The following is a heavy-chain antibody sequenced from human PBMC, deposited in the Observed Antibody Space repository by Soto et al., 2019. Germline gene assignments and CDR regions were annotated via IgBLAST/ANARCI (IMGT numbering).Heavy chain of an antibody. CDR1: GGTFSSYA. J-gene: IGHJ6*02. Sequence: ASVKVSCKASGGTFSSYAISWVRQAPGQGLEWMGGIIPIFGTANYAQKFQGRVTITADESTSTAYMELSSLRSEDTAVYYCATPVYGSGSYYYYYGMDVWGQGTTVTVSS. CDR3: ATPVYGSGSYYYYYGMDV. CDR2: IIPIFGTA. V-gene: IGHV1-69*13. D-gene: IGHD3-10*01.